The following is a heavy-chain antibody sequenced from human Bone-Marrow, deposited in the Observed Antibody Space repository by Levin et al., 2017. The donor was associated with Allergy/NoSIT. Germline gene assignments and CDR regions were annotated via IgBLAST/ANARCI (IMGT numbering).Heavy chain of an antibody. J-gene: IGHJ4*01. CDR2: VFDYGKT. D-gene: IGHD2-21*01. Sequence: SETLSLTCTISGGSIGRYYWSWLRQPPGKGLEWFGYVFDYGKTDYNPSLESRVTISLDTSKMQFSLRLTSVTAADSAVYYCAREHYGHIGGTFRYLDSWGQGSLVTVS. CDR1: GGSIGRYY. CDR3: AREHYGHIGGTFRYLDS. V-gene: IGHV4-59*01.